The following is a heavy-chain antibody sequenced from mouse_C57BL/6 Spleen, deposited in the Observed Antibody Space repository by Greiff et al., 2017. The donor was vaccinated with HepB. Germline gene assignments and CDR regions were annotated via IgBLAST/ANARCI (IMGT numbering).Heavy chain of an antibody. CDR3: ARDEGYGNYDYAMDY. V-gene: IGHV3-5*01. CDR1: GISITTGNYR. CDR2: IYYSGPI. D-gene: IGHD2-1*01. J-gene: IGHJ4*01. Sequence: EVQLQESGPGLVKPSQTVFLTCTVTGISITTGNYRWRWIRQFPGNKLEWIGYIYYSGPITYNPSLTSRTTITRDMPKNQFFLEMNSLTAEDTTTYYIARDEGYGNYDYAMDYWGKGTSVTVSS.